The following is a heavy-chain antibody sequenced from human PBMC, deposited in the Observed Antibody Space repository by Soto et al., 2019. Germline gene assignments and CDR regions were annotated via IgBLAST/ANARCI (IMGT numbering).Heavy chain of an antibody. Sequence: GGSLRLSCAASGFAFSSYDMQWVRQATGKGLEWVSAIGTAGDTYYPGSVKGRFTISRENAKNSLYLQMNSLRAGDTAVYYCARSPPGGYHYYYGMDVWGQGTTVTVSS. CDR1: GFAFSSYD. CDR3: ARSPPGGYHYYYGMDV. V-gene: IGHV3-13*04. J-gene: IGHJ6*02. D-gene: IGHD3-22*01. CDR2: IGTAGDT.